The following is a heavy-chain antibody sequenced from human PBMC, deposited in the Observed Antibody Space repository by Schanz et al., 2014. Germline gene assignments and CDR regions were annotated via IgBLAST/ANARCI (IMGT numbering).Heavy chain of an antibody. J-gene: IGHJ1*01. D-gene: IGHD1-1*01. CDR2: ISGRSSHI. Sequence: EVLLVESGGGLVKPGGSLRLSCEASGFTFITYTMNWVRQAPGKGLEWVSSISGRSSHIYYADSVKGRFSISRDNAKNSLYLQLNSLRAADAAVYYCARGTDWNLQHWGQGALVTVSS. CDR3: ARGTDWNLQH. CDR1: GFTFITYT. V-gene: IGHV3-21*02.